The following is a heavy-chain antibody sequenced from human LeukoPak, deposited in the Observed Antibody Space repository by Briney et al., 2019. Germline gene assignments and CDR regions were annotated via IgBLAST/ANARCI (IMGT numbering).Heavy chain of an antibody. J-gene: IGHJ4*02. Sequence: GESLGISCKGSGYSFDNYWIGWVRQMPGKGLEWIGIIYPCDSDTRYIPSFQGQVTISADKYINTAYLQWTSMKASDSAMYYCAQLQGGGGSYSYVDYWGQGTLVIVSS. CDR2: IYPCDSDT. V-gene: IGHV5-51*01. CDR1: GYSFDNYW. CDR3: AQLQGGGGSYSYVDY. D-gene: IGHD1-26*01.